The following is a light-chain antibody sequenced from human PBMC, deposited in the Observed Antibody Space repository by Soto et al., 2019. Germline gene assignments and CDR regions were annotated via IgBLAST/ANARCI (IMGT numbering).Light chain of an antibody. CDR1: SSDVGAYNY. J-gene: IGLJ1*01. Sequence: QSALTQPASVSGPPGQSITISCTGTSSDVGAYNYVSWYQQHPGKAPKLMIYDVSKRPSGVPDRFSGSKSGNTASLTISGLQAEDEADYYCCSYAGSLYVFGTGTKLTVL. V-gene: IGLV2-11*01. CDR2: DVS. CDR3: CSYAGSLYV.